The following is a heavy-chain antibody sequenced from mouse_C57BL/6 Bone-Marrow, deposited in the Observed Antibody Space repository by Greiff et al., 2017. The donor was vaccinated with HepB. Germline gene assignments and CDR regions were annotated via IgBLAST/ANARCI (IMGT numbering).Heavy chain of an antibody. CDR1: GFNFKDDY. Sequence: VQLQQSGAELVRPGASVKMSCTASGFNFKDDYMHWVKQRPEQGLEWIGWIDPENGDTEYDSKFQGKATITADTSSNTAYLQLSSLTSEDTAVYYCTHATVPYYYAMDYWGQGTSVTVSS. CDR3: THATVPYYYAMDY. CDR2: IDPENGDT. V-gene: IGHV14-4*01. J-gene: IGHJ4*01. D-gene: IGHD1-1*01.